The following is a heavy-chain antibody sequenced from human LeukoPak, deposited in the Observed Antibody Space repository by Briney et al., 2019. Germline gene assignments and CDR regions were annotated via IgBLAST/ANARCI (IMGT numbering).Heavy chain of an antibody. CDR2: IYYSGST. Sequence: DTLPLPSTIEGRSIRRYYRSWRRPHPGKGLEWIGYIYYSGSTNYNPSLKSRVTISVDTSKNQFSLKLSSVTAADTAVYYCARAHADYWGQGTLVTVSS. V-gene: IGHV4-59*07. CDR3: ARAHADY. J-gene: IGHJ4*02. CDR1: GRSIRRYY.